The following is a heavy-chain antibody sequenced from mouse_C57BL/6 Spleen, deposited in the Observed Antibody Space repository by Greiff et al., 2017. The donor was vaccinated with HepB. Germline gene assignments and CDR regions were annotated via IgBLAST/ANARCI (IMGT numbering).Heavy chain of an antibody. Sequence: EVQLQESGEGLVKPGGSLKLSCAASGFTFSSYAMSWVRQTPEKRLEWVAYISSGGDYIYYADTVKGRFTISRDNAWNTLYLQMSSLKSEDTAMYYCTREGYDGYLWYFDVWGTGTTVTVSS. CDR2: ISSGGDYI. CDR1: GFTFSSYA. J-gene: IGHJ1*03. V-gene: IGHV5-9-1*02. D-gene: IGHD2-3*01. CDR3: TREGYDGYLWYFDV.